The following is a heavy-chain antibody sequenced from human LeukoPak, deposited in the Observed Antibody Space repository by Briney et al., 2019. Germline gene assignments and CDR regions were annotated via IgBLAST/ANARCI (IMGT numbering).Heavy chain of an antibody. CDR1: GFTFSSYA. J-gene: IGHJ3*02. CDR3: AGLLTAYDAFDI. V-gene: IGHV3-23*01. Sequence: GGSLRLSCAASGFTFSSYAMTWVRQAPGKGLEWVSSISGSGDYTSYADSVKGRFTISRDNAKNTLYLQMNSLRAEDTAVYYCAGLLTAYDAFDIWGQGTMVTVSS. D-gene: IGHD1-20*01. CDR2: ISGSGDYT.